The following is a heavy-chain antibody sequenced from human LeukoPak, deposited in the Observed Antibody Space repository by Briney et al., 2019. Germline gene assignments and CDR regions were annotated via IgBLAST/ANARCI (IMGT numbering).Heavy chain of an antibody. V-gene: IGHV1-2*02. CDR1: GYTFTGYY. Sequence: ASVKVSCKASGYTFTGYYIQWVRQAPGQGLEWMGWINPHSGGTNYAQEFQGRVTMTRDTSISTAYMELSSLRSGDTAVYYCASTRIPMLRGPFDPWGQGTLVTVSS. CDR2: INPHSGGT. J-gene: IGHJ5*02. CDR3: ASTRIPMLRGPFDP. D-gene: IGHD3-10*01.